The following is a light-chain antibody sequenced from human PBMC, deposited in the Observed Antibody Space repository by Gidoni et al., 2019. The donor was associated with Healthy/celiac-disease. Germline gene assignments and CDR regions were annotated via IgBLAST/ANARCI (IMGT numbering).Light chain of an antibody. J-gene: IGKJ1*01. V-gene: IGKV1-39*01. CDR2: AAS. CDR3: QQSYSTVT. CDR1: QSISGY. Sequence: DIQMTQSPSSLSASVGVRVTITCRASQSISGYLNWYQQKPGKAPKLLIYAASSLQSGVPSRFSGSGSVTDFTLTISSLQPEDFATYYCQQSYSTVTFGQXTKVEIK.